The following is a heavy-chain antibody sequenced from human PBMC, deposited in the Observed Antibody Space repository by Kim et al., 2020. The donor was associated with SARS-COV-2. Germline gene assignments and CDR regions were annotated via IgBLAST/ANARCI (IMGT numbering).Heavy chain of an antibody. CDR3: ARDRGYSYGPDY. CDR1: GGSISSSSYY. CDR2: IYYSGST. J-gene: IGHJ4*02. D-gene: IGHD5-18*01. V-gene: IGHV4-39*07. Sequence: SETLSLTCTVSGGSISSSSYYWGWIRQPPGKGLEWIGSIYYSGSTYYNPSLKSRVTISVDTSKNQFSLKLSSVTAADTSVYYCARDRGYSYGPDYWGQGTLVTVSS.